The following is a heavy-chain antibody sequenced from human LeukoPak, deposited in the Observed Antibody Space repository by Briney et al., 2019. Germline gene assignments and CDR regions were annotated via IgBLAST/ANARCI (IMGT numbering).Heavy chain of an antibody. Sequence: SVKVSCKASGGTFSSYAISWVRQAPGQGLEWIGGIIPIFGTANYAQKFQGRVTITADESTSTAYMELSSLRSEDTAVYYCAKDLHRITIFGVALPDAFDIWGQGTMVTVSS. D-gene: IGHD3-3*01. V-gene: IGHV1-69*13. CDR1: GGTFSSYA. CDR2: IIPIFGTA. CDR3: AKDLHRITIFGVALPDAFDI. J-gene: IGHJ3*02.